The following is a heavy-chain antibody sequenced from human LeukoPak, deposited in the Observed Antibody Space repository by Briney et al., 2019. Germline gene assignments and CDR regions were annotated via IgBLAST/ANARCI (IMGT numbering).Heavy chain of an antibody. V-gene: IGHV3-23*01. CDR3: AKGVRYCTNGTCNISHFDH. D-gene: IGHD2-8*01. J-gene: IGHJ4*02. CDR2: ISGSGGNT. CDR1: GFTFSSYA. Sequence: GGSLRLSCAASGFTFSSYAMSWVRQAPGKGLEWVSAISGSGGNTYYADSVKGRFTISRDNPKNTMSLQMNSLRAEDTAVYYCAKGVRYCTNGTCNISHFDHWGQGTLVTVSS.